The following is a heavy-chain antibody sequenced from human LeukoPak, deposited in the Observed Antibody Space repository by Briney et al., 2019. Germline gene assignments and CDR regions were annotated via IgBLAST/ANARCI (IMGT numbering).Heavy chain of an antibody. J-gene: IGHJ4*02. D-gene: IGHD3-22*01. Sequence: GGSLRLSCAASGFTVSSNYMAWVRQAPGKGLEWVSVIYSGGTIYYADSVKGRFTISRDNSKNMLYLQMNSLRAEDTAVYYCAREGSYDGSTMWYFDYWGQGTLVTVSS. V-gene: IGHV3-53*01. CDR3: AREGSYDGSTMWYFDY. CDR1: GFTVSSNY. CDR2: IYSGGTI.